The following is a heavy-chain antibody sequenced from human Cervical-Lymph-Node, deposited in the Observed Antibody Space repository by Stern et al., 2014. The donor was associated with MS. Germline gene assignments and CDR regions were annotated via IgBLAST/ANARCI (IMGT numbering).Heavy chain of an antibody. Sequence: QVKLVQSGAEVKKPGASVKVSCKASGYTFSDYYLHWVRQAPGKGLEWMELINHSGCITSYAREFHGRIIVTRDTSTSTLFMELSSLRSDDTAVYYCARDRADIWSGNRYYYGMDVWGQGTTVIVSS. CDR3: ARDRADIWSGNRYYYGMDV. D-gene: IGHD3-3*01. V-gene: IGHV1-46*01. J-gene: IGHJ6*02. CDR2: INHSGCIT. CDR1: GYTFSDYY.